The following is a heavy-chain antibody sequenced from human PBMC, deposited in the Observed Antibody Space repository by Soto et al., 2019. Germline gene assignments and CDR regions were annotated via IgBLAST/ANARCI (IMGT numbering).Heavy chain of an antibody. D-gene: IGHD6-19*01. CDR2: IYHREAT. V-gene: IGHV4-30-2*01. CDR1: GDSITRGCSS. Sequence: SLSLTCAVSGDSITRGCSSWSWIRQRPGKGLEWIGFIYHREATYYNPSLRSRVTMSLDRSKNQFSLSLSSVTAADTAVYFRARGPGWASSSYYWFDPCGQRTLVTVSS. CDR3: ARGPGWASSSYYWFDP. J-gene: IGHJ5*02.